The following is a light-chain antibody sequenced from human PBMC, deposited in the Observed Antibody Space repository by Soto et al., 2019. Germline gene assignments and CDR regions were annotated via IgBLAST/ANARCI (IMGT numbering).Light chain of an antibody. CDR1: QSVSSSY. J-gene: IGKJ1*01. CDR3: QQYGSSPLT. Sequence: EIVLTQSPGTLSLSPGERATLSCRASQSVSSSYLAWYQQKPGQAPRLLIYGASSRATGIPDRFSGRGSGTDFTRTIRILEPEDFAVYYCQQYGSSPLTFGQGTKVEIK. CDR2: GAS. V-gene: IGKV3-20*01.